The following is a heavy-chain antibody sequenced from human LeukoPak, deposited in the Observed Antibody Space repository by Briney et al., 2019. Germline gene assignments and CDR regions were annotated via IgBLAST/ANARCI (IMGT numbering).Heavy chain of an antibody. J-gene: IGHJ6*02. D-gene: IGHD3-10*01. CDR1: GYTFTGYY. CDR2: INPNSGGT. Sequence: ASVKVSCKASGYTFTGYYMHWVRQAPGQGLEWMGWINPNSGGTNYAQKFQGRVTMTRDTSISTAYMELSRLRSDDTAVYYCARVRGVSRGYYYGMDVWGQGTTVTVSS. CDR3: ARVRGVSRGYYYGMDV. V-gene: IGHV1-2*02.